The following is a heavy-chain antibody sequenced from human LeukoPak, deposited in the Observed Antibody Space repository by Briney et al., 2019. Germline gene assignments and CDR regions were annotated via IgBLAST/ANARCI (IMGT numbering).Heavy chain of an antibody. V-gene: IGHV4-59*01. Sequence: SETLSLTCTVSGGSISTYYWSWIRQPPGKGLEWIGYIYYSGSTNYNPSLKSRVTISVDTSKNQFSLKVSSVTAADTAVYYCARLDTWSSYWYSDLWGRGTLVTVSS. CDR3: ARLDTWSSYWYSDL. CDR2: IYYSGST. CDR1: GGSISTYY. D-gene: IGHD3-3*01. J-gene: IGHJ2*01.